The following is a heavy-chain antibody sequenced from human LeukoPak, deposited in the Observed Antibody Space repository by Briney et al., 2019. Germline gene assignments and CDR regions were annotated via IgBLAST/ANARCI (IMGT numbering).Heavy chain of an antibody. D-gene: IGHD3-22*01. J-gene: IGHJ4*02. CDR3: ARVLESSDYYDSSGYYEGFDY. CDR1: GGTFSSYA. CDR2: IIPIFGTA. Sequence: SVKVSCKASGGTFSSYAISWVRQAPGQELEWMGGIIPIFGTANYAQKFQGRVTITADESTSTAYMELSSLRSEDTAVYYCARVLESSDYYDSSGYYEGFDYWGQGTLVTVSS. V-gene: IGHV1-69*13.